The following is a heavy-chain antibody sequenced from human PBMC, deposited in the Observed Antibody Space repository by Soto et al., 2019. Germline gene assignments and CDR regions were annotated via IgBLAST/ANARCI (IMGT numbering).Heavy chain of an antibody. V-gene: IGHV3-48*01. CDR2: ISSTSNTI. CDR1: GFTFSSYS. Sequence: GGSLRLSCAASGFTFSSYSMNWVRQAPGKGLEWVSYISSTSNTIFYAGSVKGRFTISRDNAKNSLYLQMNSLRAEDTAVYYCARVISVVKPLLGDYWGQGTVVTVSS. D-gene: IGHD2-15*01. CDR3: ARVISVVKPLLGDY. J-gene: IGHJ4*02.